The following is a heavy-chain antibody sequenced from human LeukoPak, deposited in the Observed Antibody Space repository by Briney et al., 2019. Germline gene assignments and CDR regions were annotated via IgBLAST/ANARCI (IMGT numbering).Heavy chain of an antibody. CDR2: IYSGGST. CDR1: GFTVSSNY. CDR3: AKDRADNGDRLRFDP. Sequence: GGSLRLSCAASGFTVSSNYMSWVRQAPGKGLEWGSVIYSGGSTYYADSVKGRFTISRDNSKNTLYLQMDSLRAEDTAVYYCAKDRADNGDRLRFDPWGQGTLVTVSS. D-gene: IGHD4-17*01. J-gene: IGHJ5*02. V-gene: IGHV3-53*01.